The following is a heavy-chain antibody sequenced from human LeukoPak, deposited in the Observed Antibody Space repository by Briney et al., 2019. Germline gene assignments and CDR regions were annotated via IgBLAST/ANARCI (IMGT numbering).Heavy chain of an antibody. CDR2: IYTSGST. D-gene: IGHD3-10*01. Sequence: SETLSLTCTVSGGSISSYYWSWIRQPAGKGLEWIGRIYTSGSTNYNPSLKSRVTMSVDTSKNQFSLKLSSVTAADTAVYYCARDSRTMVRGNYYYYMDVWGKGTTVTVSS. J-gene: IGHJ6*03. V-gene: IGHV4-4*07. CDR3: ARDSRTMVRGNYYYYMDV. CDR1: GGSISSYY.